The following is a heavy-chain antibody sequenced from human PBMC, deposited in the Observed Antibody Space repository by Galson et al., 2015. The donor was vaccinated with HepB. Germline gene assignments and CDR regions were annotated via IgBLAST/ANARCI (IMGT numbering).Heavy chain of an antibody. D-gene: IGHD3-9*01. CDR3: ARSPGGYFDWLLPTFDY. V-gene: IGHV4-4*07. Sequence: SLTCTVSGGSISSYYWSWIRQPAGKGLEWIGRIYTSGSTNYNPSLKSRVTMSVDTSKNQFSLKLSSVTAADTAVYYCARSPGGYFDWLLPTFDYWGQGTLVTVSS. J-gene: IGHJ4*02. CDR2: IYTSGST. CDR1: GGSISSYY.